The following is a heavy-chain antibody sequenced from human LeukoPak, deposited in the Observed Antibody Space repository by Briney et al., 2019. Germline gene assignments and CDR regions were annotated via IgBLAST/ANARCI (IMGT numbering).Heavy chain of an antibody. V-gene: IGHV4-34*01. Sequence: PSETLSLTCAVYGGSFSGYYWRWIRQPPGKGLEWIGEINHSGSTNYNPSLKSRVTISVDTSKNQFSLKLSSVTAADTAVYYCARLARVGYCSGGSCRYFQHWGQGTLVTVSS. CDR1: GGSFSGYY. J-gene: IGHJ1*01. D-gene: IGHD2-15*01. CDR2: INHSGST. CDR3: ARLARVGYCSGGSCRYFQH.